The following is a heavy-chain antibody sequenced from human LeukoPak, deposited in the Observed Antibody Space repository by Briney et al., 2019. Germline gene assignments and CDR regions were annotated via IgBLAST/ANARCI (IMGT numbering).Heavy chain of an antibody. D-gene: IGHD6-13*01. CDR2: IIPILGIA. V-gene: IGHV1-69*04. J-gene: IGHJ4*02. Sequence: SVKVSCKASGGTSSSYAISWVRQAPGQGLGWMGRIIPILGIANYAQKFQGRVTITADKSTSTAYMELSSLRSEDTAVYYCAMIAAAGTGVDYWGQGTLVTVSS. CDR3: AMIAAAGTGVDY. CDR1: GGTSSSYA.